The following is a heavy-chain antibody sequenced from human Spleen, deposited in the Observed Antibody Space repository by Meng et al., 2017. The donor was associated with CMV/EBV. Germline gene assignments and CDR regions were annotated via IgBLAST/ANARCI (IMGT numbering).Heavy chain of an antibody. CDR3: ARVHSSGWHFDY. CDR1: GFTFSSYG. Sequence: GGSLRLSCAASGFTFSSYGMHWVRQAPGKGLEWVAFIRYDGSNKYYADSVKGRFTISRDNSKNTLYLQMNSLRAEDTAVYYCARVHSSGWHFDYWGQGTLVTVSS. D-gene: IGHD6-19*01. V-gene: IGHV3-30*02. CDR2: IRYDGSNK. J-gene: IGHJ4*02.